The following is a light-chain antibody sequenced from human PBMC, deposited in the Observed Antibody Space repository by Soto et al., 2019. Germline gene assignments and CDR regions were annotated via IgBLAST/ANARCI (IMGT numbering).Light chain of an antibody. V-gene: IGKV1-17*03. Sequence: DIQMTQSPSAMSASVGDRVTITCRASQGIGNYVAWFQQKPGKVPKRLIYAASNLQSGVPSRFSGSGSGTDFTLTITSLHPEDSATYYCLQHGSYPWTFGQGTKVEIK. CDR3: LQHGSYPWT. CDR2: AAS. CDR1: QGIGNY. J-gene: IGKJ1*01.